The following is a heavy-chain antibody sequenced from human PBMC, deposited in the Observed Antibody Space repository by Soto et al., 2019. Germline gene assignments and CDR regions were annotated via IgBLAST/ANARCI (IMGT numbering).Heavy chain of an antibody. D-gene: IGHD3-10*01. J-gene: IGHJ4*02. CDR1: GGYSINSGGC. V-gene: IGHV4-39*01. CDR2: IYYSGST. Sequence: PSQLKSDPKTVAGGYSINSGGCWGWIRQPPGKGLEWIGSIYYSGSTYYNPSLKSRVTISVDTSKNQFSLKLSSVTAADTAVYYCATMVRGVRCDYWGQGTLVTVSS. CDR3: ATMVRGVRCDY.